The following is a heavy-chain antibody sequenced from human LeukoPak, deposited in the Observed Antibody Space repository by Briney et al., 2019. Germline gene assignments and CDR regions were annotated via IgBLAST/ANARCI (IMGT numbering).Heavy chain of an antibody. CDR3: ARRGTKNWGRFDY. CDR1: GDSISSYY. D-gene: IGHD7-27*01. Sequence: SETLSLTCTVSGDSISSYYWSWIRQPPGKGLEWIGYIYDSGRTNYNPSLKSRVTMSVDTSKNQFSLKLSSVTAADTAVYYCARRGTKNWGRFDYWGQGILVTVSS. J-gene: IGHJ4*02. V-gene: IGHV4-59*08. CDR2: IYDSGRT.